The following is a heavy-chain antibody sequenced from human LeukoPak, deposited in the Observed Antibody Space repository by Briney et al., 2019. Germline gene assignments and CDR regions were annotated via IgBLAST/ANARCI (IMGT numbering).Heavy chain of an antibody. CDR2: INHSGST. V-gene: IGHV4-34*01. Sequence: SETLSLTCAVYGGSFSGYSWSWIRLPPGKGLEWIGDINHSGSTNYNPSLKSRVMISVDTSKNQISLKLRSVTAADTAIYYCARVSSRRLPPTYSYDRRNYFDYWGQGTLVTVSS. CDR1: GGSFSGYS. D-gene: IGHD3-22*01. CDR3: ARVSSRRLPPTYSYDRRNYFDY. J-gene: IGHJ4*02.